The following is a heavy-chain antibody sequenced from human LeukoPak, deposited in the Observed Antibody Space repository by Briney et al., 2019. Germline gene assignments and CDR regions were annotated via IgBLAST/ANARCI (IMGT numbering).Heavy chain of an antibody. CDR3: ARSTSTIANDAFDI. V-gene: IGHV5-51*01. Sequence: ESLKISCKGSGYSFTSYWIGWVRQMPGKGLEWMGIIYPRDSDTRYCPSFQGQVTISADKSISTAYLQWSSLKASDTAMYYCARSTSTIANDAFDIWGQGTMVTVSS. CDR1: GYSFTSYW. D-gene: IGHD2-2*01. J-gene: IGHJ3*02. CDR2: IYPRDSDT.